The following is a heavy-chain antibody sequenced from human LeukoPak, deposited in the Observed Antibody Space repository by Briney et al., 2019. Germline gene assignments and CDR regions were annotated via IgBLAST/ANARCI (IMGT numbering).Heavy chain of an antibody. CDR3: AKQRDSGYTSFDF. Sequence: GGSLRLSSAASGFTFSTYAMSWARQAQGEGLECVSAVTGGGGSTYFADSVRGRFTISRDNSKNTVYLQMNSLRADDTAVYYCAKQRDSGYTSFDFWGQGTLVTVSS. CDR1: GFTFSTYA. J-gene: IGHJ4*02. V-gene: IGHV3-23*01. D-gene: IGHD3-22*01. CDR2: VTGGGGST.